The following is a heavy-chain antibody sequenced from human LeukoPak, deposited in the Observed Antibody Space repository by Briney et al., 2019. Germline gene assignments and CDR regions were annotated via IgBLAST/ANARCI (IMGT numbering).Heavy chain of an antibody. CDR1: GYSFTSYW. Sequence: GESLKISCKGSGYSFTSYWIGWVRQMPGKGLEWMGIIYPGDSDTRYSPSFQGQVTISADKSISTAYLQWSSLKAWDTATYYCARLSWPTYSSSWYVDYWGQGTLVTVSS. J-gene: IGHJ4*02. V-gene: IGHV5-51*01. CDR2: IYPGDSDT. CDR3: ARLSWPTYSSSWYVDY. D-gene: IGHD6-13*01.